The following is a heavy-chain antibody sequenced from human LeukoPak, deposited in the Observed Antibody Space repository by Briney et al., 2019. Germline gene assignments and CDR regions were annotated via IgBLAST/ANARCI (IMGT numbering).Heavy chain of an antibody. CDR3: ATDGAGFDT. Sequence: GGSLRLSCAASGFTFNDYYMSWSRQAPGKGLEWLSYINIGGTNTHYADSVKGRFTISRDNAKKSLYLEMNNLRAEDTAVYYCATDGAGFDTWGQGVLVTVSS. CDR1: GFTFNDYY. J-gene: IGHJ5*02. CDR2: INIGGTNT. V-gene: IGHV3-11*01.